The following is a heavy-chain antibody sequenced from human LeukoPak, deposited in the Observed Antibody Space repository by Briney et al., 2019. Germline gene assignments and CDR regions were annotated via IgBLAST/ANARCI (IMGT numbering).Heavy chain of an antibody. V-gene: IGHV3-43*02. CDR2: ISGDGGST. J-gene: IGHJ4*02. D-gene: IGHD2-21*02. CDR3: AKHSQSSIAYCGGDCYFDY. Sequence: GGSLRLSCAASGFTFDDYAIHWVRQAPGKGLEWVSLISGDGGSTYYIGSVKGRFTISRDNSKNSLYLQMNSLRAEDTALYYCAKHSQSSIAYCGGDCYFDYWGQGTQVTVSS. CDR1: GFTFDDYA.